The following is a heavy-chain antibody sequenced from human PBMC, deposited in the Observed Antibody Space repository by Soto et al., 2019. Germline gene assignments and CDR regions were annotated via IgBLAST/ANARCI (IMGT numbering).Heavy chain of an antibody. CDR2: INPSGGTT. Sequence: QVQLVQSGAEVKKPGASVKISCKASGYTFTNYYMHWVRQAPGQGLEWMGIINPSGGTTRYAQKFQGGVTMTRDPSTSTVYMELGSLRSEDTAVYYCASYDDRSGSDYWYFDLWGRGTLVTVSS. CDR1: GYTFTNYY. CDR3: ASYDDRSGSDYWYFDL. J-gene: IGHJ2*01. V-gene: IGHV1-46*01. D-gene: IGHD3-22*01.